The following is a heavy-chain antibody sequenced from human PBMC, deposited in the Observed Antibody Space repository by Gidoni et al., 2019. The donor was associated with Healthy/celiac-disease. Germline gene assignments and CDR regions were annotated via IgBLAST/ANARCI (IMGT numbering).Heavy chain of an antibody. CDR1: GFTFDDYA. Sequence: EVQLVESGGVVVQPGGSLRLSCAASGFTFDDYAMHWVRQAPGKGLEWVSLISWDGGSTYYADSVKGRFTISRDNSKNSLYRQMNSLRAEDTALYYCAKDGYCSSTSCYTPYYYYYGMDVWGQGTTVTVSS. J-gene: IGHJ6*02. V-gene: IGHV3-43D*03. D-gene: IGHD2-2*02. CDR3: AKDGYCSSTSCYTPYYYYYGMDV. CDR2: ISWDGGST.